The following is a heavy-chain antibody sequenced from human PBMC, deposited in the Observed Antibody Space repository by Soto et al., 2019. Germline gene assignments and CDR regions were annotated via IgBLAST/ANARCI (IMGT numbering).Heavy chain of an antibody. CDR2: IYHSGST. V-gene: IGHV4-30-2*01. J-gene: IGHJ4*02. CDR1: GGSISSGGYS. CDR3: ARGSSSSDFDY. D-gene: IGHD6-6*01. Sequence: QLQLQESGSGLVKPSQTLSLTCAVSGGSISSGGYSWSWIRQPPGKGLEWIGYIYHSGSTYYNPTLKSRVTLPVDRSKNQFSLKLSSVTAADTAVYYCARGSSSSDFDYWGQGTLVTVSS.